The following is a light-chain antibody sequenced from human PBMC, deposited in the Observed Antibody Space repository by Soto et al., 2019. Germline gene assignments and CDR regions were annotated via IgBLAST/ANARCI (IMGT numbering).Light chain of an antibody. Sequence: IQMTQSHSTLSASVGDRVTITCRASQTISNWLAWYQVKPGKAPKXLMHDASSLESGVPSRFRGSASGTEFTLTISSLQPDDFETYYCQHYNSYSEAFGQGTKVDIK. V-gene: IGKV1-5*01. CDR2: DAS. CDR3: QHYNSYSEA. J-gene: IGKJ1*01. CDR1: QTISNW.